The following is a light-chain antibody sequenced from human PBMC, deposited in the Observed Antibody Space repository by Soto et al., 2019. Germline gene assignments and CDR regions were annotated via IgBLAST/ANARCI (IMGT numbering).Light chain of an antibody. CDR2: EVS. V-gene: IGLV2-14*01. Sequence: QSVLTQPASVSGSPGQSITISCTGTSSDVGGYNYVSWYQQHAGKAPKLMIYEVSNRPPGVSNRFSGSKSGNTASLTISGLQAEDEADYYCSSYTSSSTLDVVGTGTKVTVL. CDR1: SSDVGGYNY. CDR3: SSYTSSSTLDV. J-gene: IGLJ1*01.